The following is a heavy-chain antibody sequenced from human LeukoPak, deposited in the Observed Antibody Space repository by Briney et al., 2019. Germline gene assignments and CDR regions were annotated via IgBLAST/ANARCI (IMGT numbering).Heavy chain of an antibody. CDR3: ARDRDYGTEPLRAMDV. Sequence: GGSLRLSCAASRFTFSSYSMNWVRQAPGKGLEWVSSISSSSSYIYYADSVKGRFTISRDNTKNSLYLQMNSLRAEDTAVYYCARDRDYGTEPLRAMDVWGKGTTVTVSS. CDR1: RFTFSSYS. J-gene: IGHJ6*04. V-gene: IGHV3-21*01. CDR2: ISSSSSYI. D-gene: IGHD4-17*01.